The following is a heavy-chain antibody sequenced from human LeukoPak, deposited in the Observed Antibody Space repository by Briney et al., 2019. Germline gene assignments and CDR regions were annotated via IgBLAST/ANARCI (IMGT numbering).Heavy chain of an antibody. V-gene: IGHV4-31*03. J-gene: IGHJ4*02. CDR1: GGSISSGTYY. D-gene: IGHD3-22*01. CDR2: IYSSGST. Sequence: SQTLSLTCTVSGGSISSGTYYWTWIRQHPGQGLEWIGYIYSSGSTYYNPSLKSRVTISVDTSKNQFSLKLSSVTAADTAVYYCARATTDYDSSGYYPDYFDYWGQGTLVTVSS. CDR3: ARATTDYDSSGYYPDYFDY.